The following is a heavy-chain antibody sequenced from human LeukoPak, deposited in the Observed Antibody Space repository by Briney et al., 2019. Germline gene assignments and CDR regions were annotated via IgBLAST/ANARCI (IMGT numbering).Heavy chain of an antibody. D-gene: IGHD4-17*01. Sequence: GESLRLSCAASGFSLGNYAMHWVRQAPEKGLEYVSAISTNGAITFYANSVKGRFTISRDNSKNTLYLQMGSLRTEDMAVYYCARGPGATTARVPSDYWGRGTLVTVSS. CDR1: GFSLGNYA. CDR3: ARGPGATTARVPSDY. V-gene: IGHV3-64*01. J-gene: IGHJ4*02. CDR2: ISTNGAIT.